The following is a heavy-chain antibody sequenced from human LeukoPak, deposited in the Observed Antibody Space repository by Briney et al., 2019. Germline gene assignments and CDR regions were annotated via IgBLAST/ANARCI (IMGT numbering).Heavy chain of an antibody. CDR3: ARDHDISRTPYY. CDR2: MNPNSGGT. D-gene: IGHD3-9*01. V-gene: IGHV1-2*02. J-gene: IGHJ4*02. CDR1: GYTFTSYD. Sequence: ASVKVSCKASGYTFTSYDINWVRQATGQGLEWMGWMNPNSGGTNYAQKFQGRVTMTRDTSISTAYMELSRLRSDDTAVYYCARDHDISRTPYYWGQGTLVTVSS.